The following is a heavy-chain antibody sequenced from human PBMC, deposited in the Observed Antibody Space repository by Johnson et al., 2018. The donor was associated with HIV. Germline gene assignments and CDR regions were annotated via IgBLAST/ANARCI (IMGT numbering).Heavy chain of an antibody. CDR2: ISGSGGST. CDR3: ARVRSGRENAFDI. V-gene: IGHV3-23*04. J-gene: IGHJ3*02. Sequence: EVQLVESGGGVVQRGGSLRVSCAASGFTFSSYGLSWVRQAPGKGLEWVSAISGSGGSTFYADTMTGRFTISRDNSKNTLYLQMNSPRVEDTAVYYCARVRSGRENAFDIWGQGTMVTVSS. CDR1: GFTFSSYG. D-gene: IGHD1-26*01.